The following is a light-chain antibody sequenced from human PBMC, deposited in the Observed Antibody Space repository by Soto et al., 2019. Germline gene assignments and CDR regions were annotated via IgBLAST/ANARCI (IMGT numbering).Light chain of an antibody. CDR2: AAS. Sequence: AIQMTQSPSSLSASVGDRVTITCRASQGIRNDLSWYLQKPGKAPDLLIYAASSLQSRVPSRFSGSGSGTDFTLTISSLQPEDFATYYCLQDYNYPYTFGQGTKLEIK. CDR1: QGIRND. J-gene: IGKJ2*01. V-gene: IGKV1-6*01. CDR3: LQDYNYPYT.